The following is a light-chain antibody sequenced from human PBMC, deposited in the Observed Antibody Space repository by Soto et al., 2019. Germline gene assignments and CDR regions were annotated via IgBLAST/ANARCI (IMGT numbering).Light chain of an antibody. CDR3: TSYASGSAYV. V-gene: IGLV2-18*02. CDR1: SSDVGGYNR. CDR2: DVS. Sequence: QSVLTQPPSVSGSPGQSVAISCTGTSSDVGGYNRVSWYQQAPGKAPKLLIYDVSNRPSGGSTRFSGSKSGNTASLTISGLQAEDEADYYCTSYASGSAYVFXPGTKVTVL. J-gene: IGLJ1*01.